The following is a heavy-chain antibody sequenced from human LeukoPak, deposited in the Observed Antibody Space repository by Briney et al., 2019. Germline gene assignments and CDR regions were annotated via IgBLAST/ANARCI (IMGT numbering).Heavy chain of an antibody. V-gene: IGHV4-39*01. CDR1: VGSISSSSYY. Sequence: SETLSLTCTVSVGSISSSSYYWGWIRQPPGKGLEWIGSIYYIGSTYYNPSLKSRVTISIDTSKNQFSLKLSSVTAADTAVYYCARRAPADSSGYTNWFDPWGQGTLVTVSS. CDR2: IYYIGST. CDR3: ARRAPADSSGYTNWFDP. J-gene: IGHJ5*02. D-gene: IGHD3-22*01.